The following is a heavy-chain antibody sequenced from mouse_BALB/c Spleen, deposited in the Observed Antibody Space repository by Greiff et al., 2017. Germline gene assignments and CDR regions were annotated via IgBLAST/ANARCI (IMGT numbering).Heavy chain of an antibody. CDR3: ARSGTTYFDV. CDR2: ISSGSSTI. D-gene: IGHD4-1*01. Sequence: EVQLVESGGGLVQPGGSRKLSCAASGFTFSSFGMHWVRQAPEKGLEWVAYISSGSSTIYYADTVKGRFTISRDNPKNTLFLQMTSLRSEDTAMYYCARSGTTYFDVWGAGTTVTVSS. V-gene: IGHV5-17*02. CDR1: GFTFSSFG. J-gene: IGHJ1*01.